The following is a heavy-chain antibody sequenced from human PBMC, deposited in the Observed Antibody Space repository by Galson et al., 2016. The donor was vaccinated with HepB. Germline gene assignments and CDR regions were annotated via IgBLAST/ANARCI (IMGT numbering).Heavy chain of an antibody. V-gene: IGHV3-23*01. CDR1: GFTFSDYA. CDR2: ISASGAGT. D-gene: IGHD6-19*01. J-gene: IGHJ4*02. Sequence: SLRLSCAASGFTFSDYAMNWVRQAPGKGLEWVSGISASGAGTYYADSVKGRFTISRDNFKNTLYLQMNSLRAEDTAVYYCAKEISVAGVNGLPSDYWGQGTLVTVSS. CDR3: AKEISVAGVNGLPSDY.